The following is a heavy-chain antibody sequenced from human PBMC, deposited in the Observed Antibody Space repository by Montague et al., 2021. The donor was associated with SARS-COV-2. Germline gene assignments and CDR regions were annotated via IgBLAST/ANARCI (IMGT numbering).Heavy chain of an antibody. V-gene: IGHV3-11*05. Sequence: SQRLSWAASGFDFSDYYMSWIRQTPGKGLEWISYISSGSTYTNYAESVKGRFTISRDNAQNALYLQMNSLTVEDTAVYSCARDEDFGGADYYHNAEYFKHWGRGTLVTVSS. CDR3: ARDEDFGGADYYHNAEYFKH. J-gene: IGHJ1*01. D-gene: IGHD2-21*01. CDR1: GFDFSDYY. CDR2: ISSGSTYT.